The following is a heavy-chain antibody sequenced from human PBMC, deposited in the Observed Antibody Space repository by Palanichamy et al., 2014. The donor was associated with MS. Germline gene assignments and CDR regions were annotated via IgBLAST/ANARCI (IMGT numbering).Heavy chain of an antibody. CDR3: ARSGGHCTNGVCPYYYYYHAMDV. D-gene: IGHD2-8*01. CDR1: GGTFSSYA. V-gene: IGHV1-69*01. J-gene: IGHJ6*02. CDR2: IIPMFGTT. Sequence: QVQLVQSGAEVRKPGSSVKVSCKASGGTFSSYALSWVRQAPGQGLEWMGGIIPMFGTTNYAQTFQGRVTITADEATSSAYMELSALRSEDTAVYYCARSGGHCTNGVCPYYYYYHAMDVWGQGTTVTVSS.